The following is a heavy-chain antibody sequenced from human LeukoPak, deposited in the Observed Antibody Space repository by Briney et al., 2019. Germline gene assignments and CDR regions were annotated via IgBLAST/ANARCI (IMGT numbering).Heavy chain of an antibody. CDR2: IYYSGST. CDR3: ARDKVYDSGSYSSGLGY. J-gene: IGHJ4*02. V-gene: IGHV4-59*01. D-gene: IGHD3-10*01. Sequence: SETLSLTCTVSGGSISSYYWSWIRQPPGKGLEWIGYIYYSGSTNYTPSLKSRVTISVDTSKNQFSLKLSSVTAADTAVYYCARDKVYDSGSYSSGLGYWGQGTLVTVSS. CDR1: GGSISSYY.